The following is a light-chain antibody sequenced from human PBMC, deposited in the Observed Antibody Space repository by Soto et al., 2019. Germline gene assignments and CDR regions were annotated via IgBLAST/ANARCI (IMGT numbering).Light chain of an antibody. Sequence: QSVLTQPPSASGSPGQSVTISCTGTSSDVGGYNYVSWYQQHPGKAPKLMIYEVSKRPSGVPGRFSGSKSGNTASLTVSGPQAEDEADYYCSSYAGSTLYVFGTGTKVTVL. CDR3: SSYAGSTLYV. J-gene: IGLJ1*01. CDR1: SSDVGGYNY. V-gene: IGLV2-8*01. CDR2: EVS.